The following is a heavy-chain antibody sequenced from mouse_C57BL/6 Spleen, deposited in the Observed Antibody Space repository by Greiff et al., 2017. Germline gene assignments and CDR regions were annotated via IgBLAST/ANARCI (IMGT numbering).Heavy chain of an antibody. V-gene: IGHV1-62-2*01. CDR1: GYTFTEYT. CDR3: ARHEAGDGSNPYYAMDY. Sequence: QVQLQQSGAELVKPGASVKLSCKASGYTFTEYTIHWVKQRSGQGLEWIGWFYPGSGSIKYNEKFKDKATLTADKSSSTVYMELSRLTSEDSAVYFCARHEAGDGSNPYYAMDYWGQGTSVTVSS. CDR2: FYPGSGSI. D-gene: IGHD1-1*01. J-gene: IGHJ4*01.